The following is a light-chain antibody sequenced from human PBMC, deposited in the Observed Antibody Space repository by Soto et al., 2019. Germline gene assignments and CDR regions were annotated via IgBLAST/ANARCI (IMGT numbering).Light chain of an antibody. CDR3: SSYTSSSTPYV. V-gene: IGLV2-14*01. Sequence: QSVLTQPASVSGSPGQSITISCTGTSSDVGGYNYVSWYQQHPCKAPKLMIYDVSNRPSGVSNRFSGSKSGNTASLTISGLQAEDEADYYCSSYTSSSTPYVFGTGTKLTVL. CDR2: DVS. J-gene: IGLJ1*01. CDR1: SSDVGGYNY.